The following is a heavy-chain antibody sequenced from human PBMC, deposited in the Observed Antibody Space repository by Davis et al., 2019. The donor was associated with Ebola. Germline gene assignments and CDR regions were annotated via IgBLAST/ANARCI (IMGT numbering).Heavy chain of an antibody. CDR2: ISSDERNE. J-gene: IGHJ5*02. V-gene: IGHV3-30*04. D-gene: IGHD5-12*01. Sequence: GGSLRLSCAASGFTFTTSAMHWVRQAPGKGLEWVALISSDERNEYYADSVEGRFTISRDNSKNTLYLQMNSLRAEDTAVYYCARAGAGVVATWGQGTLVTVSS. CDR3: ARAGAGVVAT. CDR1: GFTFTTSA.